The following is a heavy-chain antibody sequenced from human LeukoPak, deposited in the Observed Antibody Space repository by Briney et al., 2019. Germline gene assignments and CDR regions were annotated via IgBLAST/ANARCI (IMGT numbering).Heavy chain of an antibody. Sequence: SETLSLTCAVYSGSFSGYYWNWIRQPPGKGLEWIGEINHSGSTNYNPSLKSRVTISVDTSKNQFSLKLSSVTAADTAVYYCARGRDSSSWYARHYYYYYMDVWGKGTTVTVSS. J-gene: IGHJ6*03. CDR3: ARGRDSSSWYARHYYYYYMDV. CDR2: INHSGST. CDR1: SGSFSGYY. V-gene: IGHV4-34*01. D-gene: IGHD6-13*01.